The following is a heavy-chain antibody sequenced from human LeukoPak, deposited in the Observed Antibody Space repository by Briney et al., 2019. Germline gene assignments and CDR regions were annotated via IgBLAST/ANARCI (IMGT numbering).Heavy chain of an antibody. CDR1: GGSIRSFY. CDR3: ARHPDYYDSSGSNWFDP. V-gene: IGHV4-59*08. CDR2: IYYSGST. D-gene: IGHD3-22*01. Sequence: SETLSLTCIVSGGSIRSFYWNWVRQPAGGGLEWIGYIYYSGSTNYNPSLNSRVTISVDTSKNQFSLRLSSVTAADTAVYYCARHPDYYDSSGSNWFDPWGQGTLVTVSS. J-gene: IGHJ5*02.